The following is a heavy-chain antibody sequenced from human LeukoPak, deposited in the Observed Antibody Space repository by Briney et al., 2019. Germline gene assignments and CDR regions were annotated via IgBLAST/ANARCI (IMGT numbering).Heavy chain of an antibody. CDR1: GYTFTSYY. Sequence: ASVKVSCKASGYTFTSYYMHWVRQAPGQGLEWMGIINPSGGSTSYAQKFQGRVTMTRDTSTSTVYMGLSSLRSEDTAVYYCARATNYDFWSGYSWAYFDYWGQGTLVTVSS. CDR3: ARATNYDFWSGYSWAYFDY. V-gene: IGHV1-46*01. CDR2: INPSGGST. J-gene: IGHJ4*02. D-gene: IGHD3-3*01.